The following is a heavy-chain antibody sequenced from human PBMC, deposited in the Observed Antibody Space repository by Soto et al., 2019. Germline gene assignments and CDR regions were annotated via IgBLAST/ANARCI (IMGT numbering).Heavy chain of an antibody. D-gene: IGHD6-6*01. CDR2: IYYSGST. V-gene: IGHV4-30-4*02. CDR1: GGSISSGDYY. Sequence: SETLSLTCTVSGGSISSGDYYWSWIRQPPGKGLEWIGYIYYSGSTYYNPSLKSRVTISVDTSKNQFSLKLSSVTAADTAVYYCARDSLEYSSSSDGYYYYYGMDVWGQGTTVTVSS. CDR3: ARDSLEYSSSSDGYYYYYGMDV. J-gene: IGHJ6*02.